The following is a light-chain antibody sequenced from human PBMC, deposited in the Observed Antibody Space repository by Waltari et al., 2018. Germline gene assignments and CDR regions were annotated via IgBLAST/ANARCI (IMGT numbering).Light chain of an antibody. CDR3: SSYGGSNNFYV. J-gene: IGLJ1*01. CDR2: EVT. V-gene: IGLV2-8*01. Sequence: QSALTPPPSPSGSPGQSVTISCAASISDVGGYNYVSCYQHHPGKAPKLIIYEVTKRPPGVPDRFSGSKSGNTASRTVSGLQAEDESDYYCSSYGGSNNFYVFGTGTKVSVL. CDR1: ISDVGGYNY.